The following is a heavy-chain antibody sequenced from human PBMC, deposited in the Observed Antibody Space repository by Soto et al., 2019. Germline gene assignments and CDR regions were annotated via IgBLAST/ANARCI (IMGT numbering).Heavy chain of an antibody. J-gene: IGHJ4*02. CDR3: ARGLRITYCSGGRCYPSALGY. CDR1: GYTFASYG. V-gene: IGHV1-18*01. Sequence: QVQLEQSGAEVKKPGASVRVSCKASGYTFASYGFSWVRQAPGQGLEWMGWIYAYNGNTNYAQKFQGRVTMSTDTSTSTAYMELRSLRSDDTAVYYCARGLRITYCSGGRCYPSALGYWGQGTLVTVSS. CDR2: IYAYNGNT. D-gene: IGHD2-15*01.